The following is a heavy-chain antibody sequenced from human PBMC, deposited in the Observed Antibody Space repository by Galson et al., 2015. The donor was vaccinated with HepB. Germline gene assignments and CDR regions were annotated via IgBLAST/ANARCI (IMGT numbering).Heavy chain of an antibody. CDR1: GFTFSSYA. V-gene: IGHV3-64D*06. J-gene: IGHJ4*02. CDR3: VKDSRIIGEWLANIY. D-gene: IGHD6-19*01. Sequence: SLRLSCAASGFTFSSYAMHWVRQAPGKGLEYVSAISSNGGSTYYADSVKGRFTISRDNSKNTLYLQMSSLRAEDTAVYYCVKDSRIIGEWLANIYWGQGTLVTVSS. CDR2: ISSNGGST.